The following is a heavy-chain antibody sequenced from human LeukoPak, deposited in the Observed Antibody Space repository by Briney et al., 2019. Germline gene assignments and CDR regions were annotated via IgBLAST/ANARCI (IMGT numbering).Heavy chain of an antibody. J-gene: IGHJ3*02. D-gene: IGHD1-26*01. V-gene: IGHV3-9*01. CDR1: GFTFDDYA. CDR3: AKGDGARKYAFDI. CDR2: ISWNSGSI. Sequence: GGSLRLSCAASGFTFDDYAMHWVRQAPGKGLEWVSGISWNSGSIGYADSVKGRFTISRDNAKNSLYLQMNSLRAEDTALYYCAKGDGARKYAFDIWGQGTMVTVSS.